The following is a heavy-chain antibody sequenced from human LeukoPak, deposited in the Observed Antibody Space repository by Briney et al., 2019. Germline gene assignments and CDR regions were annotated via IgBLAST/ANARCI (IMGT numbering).Heavy chain of an antibody. CDR2: IYHTGTT. Sequence: SETLSVTCALSRGSIMTTHWWSWVRQPPGKRLEWIGEIYHTGTTNYNPSLKSRLTISVDQSRNQFSLRLSSVTAADTGTYYCAAWGVDYGGNFDYSDYWGQGTLVTVSS. V-gene: IGHV4-4*02. J-gene: IGHJ4*02. CDR3: AAWGVDYGGNFDYSDY. D-gene: IGHD4-23*01. CDR1: RGSIMTTHW.